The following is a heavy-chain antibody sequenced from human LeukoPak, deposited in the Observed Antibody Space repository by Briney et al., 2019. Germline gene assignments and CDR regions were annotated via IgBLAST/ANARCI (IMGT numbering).Heavy chain of an antibody. D-gene: IGHD5-18*01. CDR3: ARRKAVDTAMVTAGDYFDY. J-gene: IGHJ4*02. CDR1: GGSISSSSYY. Sequence: SETPSLTCTVSGGSISSSSYYWGWIRQPPGKGLEWIGSIYYSGSTYYNPSLKSRVTISVDTSKNQFSLKLSSVTAADTAVYYCARRKAVDTAMVTAGDYFDYWGQGTLVTVSS. V-gene: IGHV4-39*01. CDR2: IYYSGST.